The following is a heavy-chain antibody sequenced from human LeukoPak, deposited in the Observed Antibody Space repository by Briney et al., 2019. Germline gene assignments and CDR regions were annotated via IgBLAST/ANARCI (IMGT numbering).Heavy chain of an antibody. J-gene: IGHJ4*02. CDR2: ISGSGGST. D-gene: IGHD4-17*01. Sequence: GGSLRLSCAASGFTFSSYAMSWVRQAPGQGLEWVSTISGSGGSTYYADSVKGRFTISRDNSKNTLYLQMNSLRAEDTAVYYCAKNQWANPTVTITDYWGQGTLVTVSS. CDR3: AKNQWANPTVTITDY. CDR1: GFTFSSYA. V-gene: IGHV3-23*01.